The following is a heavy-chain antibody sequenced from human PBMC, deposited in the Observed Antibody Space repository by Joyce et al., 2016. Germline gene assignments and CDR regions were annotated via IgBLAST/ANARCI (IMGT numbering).Heavy chain of an antibody. CDR2: IYPGDSET. CDR3: ARQIGYCSSTRCYSLAFDI. J-gene: IGHJ3*02. CDR1: GYSFTSYW. Sequence: EVQLVQSGAEVRKPGESLKISCKGSGYSFTSYWSGWVRQMPGKGLEWMGIIYPGDSETTYSPSFQGQVTISVDKSINTAYMQRSSLKASDTAMYYCARQIGYCSSTRCYSLAFDIWGQGTMVTVSS. D-gene: IGHD2-2*01. V-gene: IGHV5-51*01.